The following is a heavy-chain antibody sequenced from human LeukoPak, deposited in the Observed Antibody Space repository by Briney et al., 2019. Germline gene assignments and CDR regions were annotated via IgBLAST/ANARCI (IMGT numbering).Heavy chain of an antibody. V-gene: IGHV3-49*03. D-gene: IGHD3/OR15-3a*01. Sequence: TGGSLRLSCTASGFTFGDYAMSWFRQAPGKGLEWVGFIRSKAYGGTTEYAASVKGRFTISRDDSKSIAYLQLNSLKTEDTAVYYCTRMDGTGFTYYYYMDVWGKGTTVTISS. CDR1: GFTFGDYA. J-gene: IGHJ6*03. CDR3: TRMDGTGFTYYYYMDV. CDR2: IRSKAYGGTT.